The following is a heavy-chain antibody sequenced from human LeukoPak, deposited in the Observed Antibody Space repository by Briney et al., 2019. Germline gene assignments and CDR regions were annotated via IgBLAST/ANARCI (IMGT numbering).Heavy chain of an antibody. CDR3: ARDTSLYYFDY. V-gene: IGHV4-4*07. J-gene: IGHJ4*02. CDR1: GGSISSSY. CDR2: INSSGGT. Sequence: SETLSLTCTVSGGSISSSYWSWIRQPAGKGLEWIGRINSSGGTTYNTSLKRPVTISVDTSKNQFSLKLTSVTAADTAIYYCARDTSLYYFDYWGQGYLVTVSS.